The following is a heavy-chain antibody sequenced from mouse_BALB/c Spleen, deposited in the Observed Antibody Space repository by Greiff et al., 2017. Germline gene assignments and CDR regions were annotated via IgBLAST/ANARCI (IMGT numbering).Heavy chain of an antibody. CDR3: ARHRNEDAMDY. V-gene: IGHV5-6*01. CDR1: GFTFSSYG. CDR2: ISSGGSYT. Sequence: EVQVVESGGDLVKPGGSLKLSCAASGFTFSSYGMSWVRQTPDKRLEWVATISSGGSYTYYPDSVKGRFTISRDNAKNTLYLQMSSLKSEDTAMYYCARHRNEDAMDYWGQGTSVTVSS. J-gene: IGHJ4*01.